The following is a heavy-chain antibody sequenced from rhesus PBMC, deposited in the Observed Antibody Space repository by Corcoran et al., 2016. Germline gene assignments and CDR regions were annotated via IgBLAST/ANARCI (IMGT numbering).Heavy chain of an antibody. J-gene: IGHJ4*01. Sequence: EVQLVESGGGLVQPGGSLRLACAASGFTFSNYWMSWVRQAPGKGLELVGFIKNKADGGTAAYAESVKGSFTNSRDDSKTTLYLQMNSLKTEDTAVYYCTRETIAAADYWGQGVLVTVSS. CDR3: TRETIAAADY. CDR1: GFTFSNYW. D-gene: IGHD6-31*01. CDR2: IKNKADGGTA. V-gene: IGHV3S11*01.